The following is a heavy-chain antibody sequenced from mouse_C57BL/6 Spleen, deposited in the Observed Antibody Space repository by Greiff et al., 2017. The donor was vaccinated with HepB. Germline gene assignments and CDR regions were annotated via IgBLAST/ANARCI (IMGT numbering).Heavy chain of an antibody. J-gene: IGHJ4*01. Sequence: VQLQQSGAELARPGASVKMSCKASGYTFTSYTIHWVKQRPGQGLEWIGYINPSSGYTKYNQKFKDKATLTADKSSSTAYMQLSSLTSEDAAVYYCARSATAYAMDYWGQGTSVTVSS. CDR1: GYTFTSYT. CDR2: INPSSGYT. V-gene: IGHV1-4*01. D-gene: IGHD1-2*01. CDR3: ARSATAYAMDY.